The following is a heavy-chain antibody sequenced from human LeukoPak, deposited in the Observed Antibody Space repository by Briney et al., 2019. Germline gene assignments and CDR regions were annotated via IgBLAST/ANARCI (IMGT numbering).Heavy chain of an antibody. Sequence: PVGSLRLSCAASGFSFSTYTMNWVRHAPGRGLDWISSISTIITNIYYADSVKGRFTISRDNANNSLYLQMNDLRAEDTAVYYCARDMPRVGFWEWLSSGFDYWGQGTLASVSS. CDR1: GFSFSTYT. CDR2: ISTIITNI. V-gene: IGHV3-21*01. D-gene: IGHD3-3*01. J-gene: IGHJ4*02. CDR3: ARDMPRVGFWEWLSSGFDY.